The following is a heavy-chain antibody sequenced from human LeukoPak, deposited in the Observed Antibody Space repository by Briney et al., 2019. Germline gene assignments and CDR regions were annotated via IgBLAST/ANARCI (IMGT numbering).Heavy chain of an antibody. Sequence: SETLSLTCAVSGYSISSGYYWGCRRQPPGKGLEWIGSIYHSGSTYYNPSLKSRVTISVDTSKNQFSLKLSSVTAADTAVYYCARFGVRGVKIDYWGQGTLDTVSS. J-gene: IGHJ4*02. D-gene: IGHD3-10*01. CDR3: ARFGVRGVKIDY. CDR1: GYSISSGYY. CDR2: IYHSGST. V-gene: IGHV4-38-2*01.